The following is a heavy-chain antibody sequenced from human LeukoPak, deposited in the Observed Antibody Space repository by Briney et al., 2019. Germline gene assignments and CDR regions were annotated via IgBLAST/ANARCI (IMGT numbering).Heavy chain of an antibody. J-gene: IGHJ4*02. D-gene: IGHD3-22*01. Sequence: SGGSLRLSCAASGFTFSSYAMSWVRQAPGKGLEWVSAISGSGGSTYYADSVKGRFTISRDNSKNTLYLQMNSLRAEDTAVYYCAKGPDSSGRTAGYWGQGTLVTVSS. V-gene: IGHV3-23*01. CDR3: AKGPDSSGRTAGY. CDR1: GFTFSSYA. CDR2: ISGSGGST.